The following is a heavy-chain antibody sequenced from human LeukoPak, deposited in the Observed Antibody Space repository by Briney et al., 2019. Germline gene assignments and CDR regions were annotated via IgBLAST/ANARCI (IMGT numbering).Heavy chain of an antibody. V-gene: IGHV3-64D*09. CDR1: GFTFNSYV. J-gene: IGHJ5*02. CDR2: ISSNGGST. Sequence: GGSLRLSCSASGFTFNSYVMHWVRQAPGKGLEYVSAISSNGGSTYYADSLKGRFTISRDNSRNTLYLQMSSLRPEDTAIYYCVKGRYSNSWYSSDLWGQGTLVTVSS. D-gene: IGHD6-13*01. CDR3: VKGRYSNSWYSSDL.